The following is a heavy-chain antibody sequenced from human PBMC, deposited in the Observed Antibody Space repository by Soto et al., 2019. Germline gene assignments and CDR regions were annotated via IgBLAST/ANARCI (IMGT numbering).Heavy chain of an antibody. CDR3: ARMGLLHGMDV. D-gene: IGHD2-15*01. J-gene: IGHJ6*02. CDR2: ISYDGSNK. V-gene: IGHV3-30*09. CDR1: GFTFSSYA. Sequence: QVQVVDSGGGVVQPGRSLRLSCAASGFTFSSYAMHWVRQAPGKGLEWVALISYDGSNKYYADSVKGRFAISRDNSKNTLYLQMNSLRAEDTAVYYCARMGLLHGMDVWGQGTTVTVSS.